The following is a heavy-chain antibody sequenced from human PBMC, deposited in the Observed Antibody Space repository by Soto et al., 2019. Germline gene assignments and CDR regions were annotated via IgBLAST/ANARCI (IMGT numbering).Heavy chain of an antibody. CDR2: IYYSGST. D-gene: IGHD3-22*01. V-gene: IGHV4-59*01. CDR3: AREKDSGYYDY. Sequence: LSLTCTVSGGSISSYYWSWIRQPPGKGLEWIGYIYYSGSTNYNPSLKSRVTISVDTSKNQFSLKLSSVTAADTAVYYCAREKDSGYYDYWGQGTLVTVSS. J-gene: IGHJ4*02. CDR1: GGSISSYY.